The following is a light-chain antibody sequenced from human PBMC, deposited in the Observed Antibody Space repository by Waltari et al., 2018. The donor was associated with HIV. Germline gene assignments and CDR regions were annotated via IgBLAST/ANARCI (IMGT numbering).Light chain of an antibody. V-gene: IGLV1-40*01. CDR3: QSYDRGLSGPV. CDR1: TSNLGAGYD. Sequence: QSVLRQPPSVSGAPGQWVTLSCVGSTSNLGAGYDVHWYQHVPGTGPKLLIYSDTKRPSGVPDRFSGSKSGTSGFLAITGLQADDEADYYCQSYDRGLSGPVFGGGTKLTVL. CDR2: SDT. J-gene: IGLJ2*01.